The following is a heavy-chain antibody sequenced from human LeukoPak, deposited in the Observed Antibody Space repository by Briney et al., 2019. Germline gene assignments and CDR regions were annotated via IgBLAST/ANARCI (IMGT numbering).Heavy chain of an antibody. D-gene: IGHD6-13*01. V-gene: IGHV4-4*07. J-gene: IGHJ5*02. CDR1: GGSISGYY. CDR3: ARAGSGSSWYRWFDP. Sequence: SETLSLTCTVSGGSISGYYWSWIRQPAGKGLEWIGRIYTSGSTNYNPSLKGRVTMSVDTSKNQFSLNLSSVTAADTAVYYCARAGSGSSWYRWFDPWGQGTLVTVSS. CDR2: IYTSGST.